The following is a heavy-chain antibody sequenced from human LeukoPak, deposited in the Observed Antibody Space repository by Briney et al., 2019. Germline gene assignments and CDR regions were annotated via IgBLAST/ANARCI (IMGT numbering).Heavy chain of an antibody. V-gene: IGHV3-23*01. J-gene: IGHJ6*04. CDR1: GFTFTNYA. CDR2: ISANDTTT. CDR3: AELGITMIGGV. D-gene: IGHD3-10*02. Sequence: GGSLRLSCTTSGFTFTNYAITWVRQAPGKGLEWVSEISANDTTTYYADSVKGRFTMSRDNSKNTLFLQMNSLRAEDTAVYYCAELGITMIGGVWGKGTMVTVSS.